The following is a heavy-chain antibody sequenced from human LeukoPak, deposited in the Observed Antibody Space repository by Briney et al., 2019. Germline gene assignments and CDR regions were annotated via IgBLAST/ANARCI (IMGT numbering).Heavy chain of an antibody. CDR2: ISWNSGSI. CDR3: ARTSYGVVPAAPVDI. V-gene: IGHV3-9*01. J-gene: IGHJ3*02. D-gene: IGHD2-2*01. CDR1: GFTFDDYA. Sequence: PGRSLRLSCAVSGFTFDDYAMHWVRQPPGKGLEWVSGISWNSGSIGYADSVKGRFTISRDNAKNSLYLQMNSLRAEDTAVYYCARTSYGVVPAAPVDIWGQGTMVTVSS.